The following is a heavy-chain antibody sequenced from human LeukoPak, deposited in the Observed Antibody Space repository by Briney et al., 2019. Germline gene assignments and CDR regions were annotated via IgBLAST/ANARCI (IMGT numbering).Heavy chain of an antibody. CDR1: GGSTSSSNYY. CDR2: IEYSGST. CDR3: TRHFGSGRDDY. J-gene: IGHJ4*02. V-gene: IGHV4-39*01. D-gene: IGHD3-10*01. Sequence: PSETLSLTCTVSGGSTSSSNYYWGWIRQPPGKGLEWIGSIEYSGSTHYNPSLKSRVTVSVDTSKNQFTVNLSSVTAADTAVYYCTRHFGSGRDDYWGQGTLVTVSS.